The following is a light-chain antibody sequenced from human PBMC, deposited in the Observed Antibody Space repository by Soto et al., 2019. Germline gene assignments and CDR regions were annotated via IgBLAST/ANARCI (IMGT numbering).Light chain of an antibody. V-gene: IGKV3-11*01. Sequence: EIVLTQSPATLSLSPGERATLSCRASQSVTNYLAWYQQNPGQAPRLLIYGASNRATGIPARFSGSGSGTDFTLTISSQEPEDFAVYYCQQRSNWPSGTFGQGTKVEIK. CDR3: QQRSNWPSGT. CDR1: QSVTNY. J-gene: IGKJ1*01. CDR2: GAS.